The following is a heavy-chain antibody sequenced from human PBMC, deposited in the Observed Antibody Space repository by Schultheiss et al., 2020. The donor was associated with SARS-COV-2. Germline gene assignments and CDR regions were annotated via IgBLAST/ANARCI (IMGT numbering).Heavy chain of an antibody. CDR1: GFTFSSYE. CDR2: IKQDGSEK. V-gene: IGHV3-7*01. J-gene: IGHJ6*02. D-gene: IGHD1-14*01. Sequence: GGSLRLSCAASGFTFSSYEMNWVRQAPGKGLEWVANIKQDGSEKYYVDSVKGRFTISRDNAKNSLYLQMNSLRAEDTAVYYCARDRGTEPSFFSLGYYGMDVWGQGTTVTVS. CDR3: ARDRGTEPSFFSLGYYGMDV.